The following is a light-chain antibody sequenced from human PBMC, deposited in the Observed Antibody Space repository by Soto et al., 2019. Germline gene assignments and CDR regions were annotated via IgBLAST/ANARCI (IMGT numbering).Light chain of an antibody. V-gene: IGKV2-24*01. CDR3: MQATQFPRYT. Sequence: DIVMTQTPLSSPVTLGQPASISCRSSQSLVHSDGNTYLSWLHQRPGQPPRLLIYKVSHRLSGVPDRFGVSGPGTHFTLKISSLEAEDVGVYYCMQATQFPRYTFGQGTKVDIK. CDR2: KVS. CDR1: QSLVHSDGNTY. J-gene: IGKJ2*01.